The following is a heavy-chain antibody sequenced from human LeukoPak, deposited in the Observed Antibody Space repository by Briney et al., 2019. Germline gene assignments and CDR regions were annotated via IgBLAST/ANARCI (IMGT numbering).Heavy chain of an antibody. CDR3: AKSRVEYSSSSVLNY. Sequence: GGSLRLSCAASGFTFSSHWMSWVRQAPGKGLEWVANIKKDGSEKYYADSVKGRFTISRDNSKNTLYLQMNSLRAEDTAVYYCAKSRVEYSSSSVLNYWGQGTLVTVSS. J-gene: IGHJ4*02. V-gene: IGHV3-7*01. D-gene: IGHD6-6*01. CDR2: IKKDGSEK. CDR1: GFTFSSHW.